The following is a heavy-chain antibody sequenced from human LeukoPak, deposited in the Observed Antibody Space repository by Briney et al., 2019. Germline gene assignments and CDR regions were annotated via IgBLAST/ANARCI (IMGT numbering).Heavy chain of an antibody. CDR2: VDFRSSNI. V-gene: IGHV3-21*01. J-gene: IGHJ4*02. CDR1: GFTFSSYN. Sequence: GVSLRLSCAASGFTFSSYNMNWVRQDPGKGLEWVSSVDFRSSNIYYADSVKGRFTISRDNAKNSLYLQMNSLRAEDTAVYYCARGDSFDYWGQGTLVTVSS. CDR3: ARGDSFDY.